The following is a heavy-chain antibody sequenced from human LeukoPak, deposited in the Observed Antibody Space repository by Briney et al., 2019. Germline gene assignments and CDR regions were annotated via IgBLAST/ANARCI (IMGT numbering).Heavy chain of an antibody. Sequence: GGSLRLSCATSGFTFSNYEMNWVRQAPGKGLEWLSYIGTGGRSIYYADSVKGRFTISRDDVKNSLDLQMDSLRAEDTAVYYCARVGSIAAAGTPDYWGQGTLVTVAS. J-gene: IGHJ4*02. CDR1: GFTFSNYE. CDR2: IGTGGRSI. D-gene: IGHD6-13*01. V-gene: IGHV3-48*03. CDR3: ARVGSIAAAGTPDY.